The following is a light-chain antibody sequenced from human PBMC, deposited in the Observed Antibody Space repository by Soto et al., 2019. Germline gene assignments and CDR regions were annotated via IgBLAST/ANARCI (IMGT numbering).Light chain of an antibody. CDR1: QSVTNY. J-gene: IGKJ4*01. CDR2: LAS. V-gene: IGKV1-39*01. Sequence: DIQMTQSPSSLSASVGDRVTITRRASQSVTNYLNWYQQKPGKAPKLLIYLASSLQSGVPSRFSGSGSGAEFTLTISSLQPEDFATYFCQQSYRTPALTFGGGTKVEMK. CDR3: QQSYRTPALT.